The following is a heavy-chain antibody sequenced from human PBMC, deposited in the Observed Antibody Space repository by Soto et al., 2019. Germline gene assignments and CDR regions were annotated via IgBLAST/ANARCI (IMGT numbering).Heavy chain of an antibody. Sequence: GASVKVSCKASGGTFSSYAISWVRQAPGQGLEWMGGIIPIFGTANYAQKFQGRVTITADESTSTAYMELSSLRSEDTAVYYCARKGREYYDSSGYYYWYFQHWGQGTLVTVSS. CDR1: GGTFSSYA. CDR3: ARKGREYYDSSGYYYWYFQH. J-gene: IGHJ1*01. CDR2: IIPIFGTA. V-gene: IGHV1-69*13. D-gene: IGHD3-22*01.